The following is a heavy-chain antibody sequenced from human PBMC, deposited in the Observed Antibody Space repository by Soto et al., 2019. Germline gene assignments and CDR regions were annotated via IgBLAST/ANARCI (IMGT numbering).Heavy chain of an antibody. CDR3: ARGSNFFGPSRPHSPVDY. J-gene: IGHJ4*02. D-gene: IGHD3-3*01. CDR1: GFTFSSYS. V-gene: IGHV3-21*01. CDR2: ISSSSSYI. Sequence: GGSLRLSCAASGFTFSSYSMNWVRQAPGKGLEWVSSISSSSSYIYYADSVKGRFTISRDNAKNSLYLQMNSLRAEDTAVYYWARGSNFFGPSRPHSPVDYWGQGTLVTVSS.